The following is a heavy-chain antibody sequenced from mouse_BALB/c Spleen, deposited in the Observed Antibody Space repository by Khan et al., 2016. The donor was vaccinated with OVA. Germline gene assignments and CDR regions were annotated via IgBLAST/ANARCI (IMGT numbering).Heavy chain of an antibody. CDR2: ISTYSGNT. J-gene: IGHJ2*01. Sequence: QVQLQQSGPELVRPGVSVKISCKGSGYTFTDYAMYWVKQSHARSLEWIGLISTYSGNTNYNQKFRGKATLTVDKSSSTAYMELARLTSEDSASYYCARPAYDGYYDYWGQGTTLTVSS. D-gene: IGHD2-3*01. CDR1: GYTFTDYA. V-gene: IGHV1S137*01. CDR3: ARPAYDGYYDY.